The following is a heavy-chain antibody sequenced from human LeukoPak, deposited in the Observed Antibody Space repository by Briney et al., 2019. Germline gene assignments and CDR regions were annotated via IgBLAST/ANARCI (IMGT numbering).Heavy chain of an antibody. CDR3: ARAGNYYYDSSGPSPFDY. CDR1: GYTFTSYY. J-gene: IGHJ4*02. CDR2: INPSGGST. V-gene: IGHV1-46*01. D-gene: IGHD3-22*01. Sequence: ASVKVSCKASGYTFTSYYMHWVRQAPGQGLEWMGIINPSGGSTSYAQKFQGRVTMTRDTSTSTVYMELSSLRSEDTAVYYCARAGNYYYDSSGPSPFDYWGQGTQVTVSS.